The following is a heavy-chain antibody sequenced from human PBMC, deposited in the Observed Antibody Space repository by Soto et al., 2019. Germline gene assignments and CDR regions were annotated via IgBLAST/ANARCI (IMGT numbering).Heavy chain of an antibody. D-gene: IGHD3-3*01. Sequence: EVRLVESGGGLVQPGGSLRLSCAASGFTVSSNYMSWVRQAPGKGLEWVSVIYRGGSTYYADSVKGRFTISRDNSKNTLYFQMNRLRAEDTAVYYYARGEDYLEDWGQGTLVTVSS. CDR3: ARGEDYLED. CDR2: IYRGGST. CDR1: GFTVSSNY. J-gene: IGHJ4*02. V-gene: IGHV3-66*01.